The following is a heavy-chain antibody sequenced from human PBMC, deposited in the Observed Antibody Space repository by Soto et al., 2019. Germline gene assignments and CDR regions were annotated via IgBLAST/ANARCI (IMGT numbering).Heavy chain of an antibody. CDR2: IYYSGST. V-gene: IGHV4-59*01. CDR1: GVAISSYH. J-gene: IGHJ4*02. Sequence: SETLSLTCTTSGVAISSYHSSWVRQPPGKGLEWIGYIYYSGSTNYNPSLKSRVTISVDTSKNQFSLKLSSVTAADTAVYYCAREEMATIFDYWGQGTLVTVSS. CDR3: AREEMATIFDY. D-gene: IGHD5-12*01.